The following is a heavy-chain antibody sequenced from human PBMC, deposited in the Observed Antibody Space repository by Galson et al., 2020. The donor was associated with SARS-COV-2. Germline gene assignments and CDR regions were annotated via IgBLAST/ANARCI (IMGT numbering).Heavy chain of an antibody. CDR3: AKRKDAYYNILTCLLRETEYYDGLTI. V-gene: IGHV4-59*08. D-gene: IGHD3-9*01. Sequence: ETSETLSLTCSVSGDSISGYYWTWIRQAPGKGLEWLGHVYAPAVINYSPSLRGRLSISVDKSNNQVSLTLRSVTAADTAIYFCAKRKDAYYNILTCLLRETEYYDGLTILGPGTTFTLSS. CDR1: GDSISGYY. CDR2: VYAPAVI. J-gene: IGHJ6*02.